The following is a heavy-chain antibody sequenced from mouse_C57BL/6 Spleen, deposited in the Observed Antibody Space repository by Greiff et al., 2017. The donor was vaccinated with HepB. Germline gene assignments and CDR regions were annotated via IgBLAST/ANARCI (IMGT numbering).Heavy chain of an antibody. J-gene: IGHJ1*03. CDR1: GFTFSDYG. CDR3: AKGITTGDFDV. CDR2: ISSGSSTI. D-gene: IGHD1-2*01. Sequence: EVQVVESGGGLVKPGGSLKLSCAASGFTFSDYGMHWVRQAPEKGLEWVAYISSGSSTIYYADTVKGRFTISRDNAKNTLFLQMTSLRSEDTAMYYCAKGITTGDFDVWGTGTTVTVSS. V-gene: IGHV5-17*01.